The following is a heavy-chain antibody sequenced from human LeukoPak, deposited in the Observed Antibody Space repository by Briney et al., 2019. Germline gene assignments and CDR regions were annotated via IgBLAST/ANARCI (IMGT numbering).Heavy chain of an antibody. CDR1: GFTLSDFW. Sequence: GGSLRLSCAASGFTLSDFWMSWVRQAPGKGLERVANIDQDGSDKNYVGSVKGRFTISRDDAKNSLFLQMNSLRAEDTAVYYCARESTEDRPGSWGQGTLVTVSS. D-gene: IGHD5/OR15-5a*01. CDR2: IDQDGSDK. CDR3: ARESTEDRPGS. V-gene: IGHV3-7*01. J-gene: IGHJ5*02.